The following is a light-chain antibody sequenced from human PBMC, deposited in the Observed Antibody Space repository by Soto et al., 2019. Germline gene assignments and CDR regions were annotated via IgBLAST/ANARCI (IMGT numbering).Light chain of an antibody. Sequence: ESQVTQNPSSLSASVRDRGTVSCRASQSISTFLNWYQQKPGKAPKLLIYATSSLQSGVPSRFSDNGSRPDCNPTITSLQPEDFASYYCQQIYSTPITFGHGTRLEIK. CDR1: QSISTF. CDR3: QQIYSTPIT. CDR2: ATS. J-gene: IGKJ5*01. V-gene: IGKV1-39*01.